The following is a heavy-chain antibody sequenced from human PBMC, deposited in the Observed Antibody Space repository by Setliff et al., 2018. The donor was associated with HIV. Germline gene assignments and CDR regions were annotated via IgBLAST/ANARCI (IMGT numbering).Heavy chain of an antibody. V-gene: IGHV4-4*07. CDR1: GGSISSYY. CDR3: ARSFTYNFWSGLAGDAFDI. Sequence: ETLSPTCTVSGGSISSYYWSWIRQPAGKGLKWIGRIYTSGSTNYNPSLKSRVTMSVDTSKNQFSLKLSSVTAADTAVYYCARSFTYNFWSGLAGDAFDIWGQGTMVTVSS. CDR2: IYTSGST. D-gene: IGHD3-3*01. J-gene: IGHJ3*02.